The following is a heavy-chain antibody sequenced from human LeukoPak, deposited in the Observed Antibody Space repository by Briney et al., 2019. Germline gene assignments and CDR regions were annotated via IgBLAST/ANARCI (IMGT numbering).Heavy chain of an antibody. V-gene: IGHV4-34*01. Sequence: SETLSLTCAVYGGSFSGYYWSWIRQPPGKGPEWIGEINHSGSTNYNPSLKSRVTISVDTSKNQFSLKLSSVTAADTAVYYCARVGSGWAYYYYGMDVWGQGTTVTVSS. CDR1: GGSFSGYY. CDR3: ARVGSGWAYYYYGMDV. CDR2: INHSGST. D-gene: IGHD6-19*01. J-gene: IGHJ6*02.